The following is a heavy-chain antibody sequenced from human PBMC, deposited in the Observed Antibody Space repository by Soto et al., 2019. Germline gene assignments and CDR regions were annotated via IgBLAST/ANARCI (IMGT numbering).Heavy chain of an antibody. CDR2: ISWTSATI. Sequence: GGSLRLSCAASGFTFNVAWMNWVRQAPGKGLEWILYISWTSATISYADSVKGRFTVSRDNANKSLSLQMNSLRAEDTAVYYCARVLQQLDYYYYGMDLWGQGTTVTVSS. CDR1: GFTFNVAW. CDR3: ARVLQQLDYYYYGMDL. V-gene: IGHV3-11*01. J-gene: IGHJ6*02. D-gene: IGHD6-13*01.